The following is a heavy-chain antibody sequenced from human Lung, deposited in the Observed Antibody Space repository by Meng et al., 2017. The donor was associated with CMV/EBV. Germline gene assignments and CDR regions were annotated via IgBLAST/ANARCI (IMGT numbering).Heavy chain of an antibody. V-gene: IGHV3-21*01. CDR2: ISETSSYI. Sequence: GGSLRLSCAASGFTFNSYAMNWVRQAPGKGLEWVSYISETSSYIYYADSVKGRFTISRDNANKSLYLQMNSLRAEDTALYYCVRDWKYSWGQGTLVTFSS. D-gene: IGHD1-1*01. J-gene: IGHJ4*02. CDR1: GFTFNSYA. CDR3: VRDWKYS.